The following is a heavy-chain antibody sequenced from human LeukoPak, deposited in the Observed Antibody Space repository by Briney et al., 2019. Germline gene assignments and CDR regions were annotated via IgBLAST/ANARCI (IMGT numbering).Heavy chain of an antibody. Sequence: GESLEISCQGSGFSFSTYWIGWVRQMPGKGLEWMGVIYPGDSGTRYSPSFRARVTISADKSINTAYLQWSSLTASDTAVYYCARRHSTSSLIDYWGQGTLVTVSS. J-gene: IGHJ4*02. CDR2: IYPGDSGT. CDR3: ARRHSTSSLIDY. CDR1: GFSFSTYW. V-gene: IGHV5-51*01. D-gene: IGHD6-6*01.